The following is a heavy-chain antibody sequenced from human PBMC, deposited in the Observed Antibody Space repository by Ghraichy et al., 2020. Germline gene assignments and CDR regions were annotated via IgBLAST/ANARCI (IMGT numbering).Heavy chain of an antibody. CDR2: ISGSGSST. J-gene: IGHJ4*02. V-gene: IGHV3-23*01. CDR1: GFTFTSYA. Sequence: GGSLRLSCAASGFTFTSYAMNWVRQAPGKGLEWVSSISGSGSSTYYADSVKGRFTISRDNSKNTLYLQMNSLRAEDTAVYYCAKASLVVITKGRFDYWGQGTLVTVSS. D-gene: IGHD3-22*01. CDR3: AKASLVVITKGRFDY.